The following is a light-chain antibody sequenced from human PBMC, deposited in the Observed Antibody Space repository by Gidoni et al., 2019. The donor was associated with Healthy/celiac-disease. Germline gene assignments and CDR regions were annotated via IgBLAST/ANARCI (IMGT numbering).Light chain of an antibody. V-gene: IGKV4-1*01. J-gene: IGKJ3*01. CDR1: QSLFYTQINKTF. CDR2: EAS. CDR3: QQYYNSPFI. Sequence: IVMTQSPQSLTWALGKRATINCRSSQSLFYTQINKTFLAWYQQKPGQSPKLLIYEASTREVGVPDRFSGAGSGTDFTLTISSLQPEDVAVYYCQQYYNSPFIFGPGTTVDVK.